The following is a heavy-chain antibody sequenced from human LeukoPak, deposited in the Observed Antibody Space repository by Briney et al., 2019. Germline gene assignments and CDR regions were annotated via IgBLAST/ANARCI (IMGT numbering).Heavy chain of an antibody. CDR3: ARDDYGGNSEVLFDY. CDR1: GYTFTGYY. Sequence: ASVRVSCKASGYTFTGYYMHWVRQAPGQGLEWMGWINPNSGGTNYAQKFQGRVTMTRDTSISTAYMELSRLRSDDTAVYYCARDDYGGNSEVLFDYWGQGTLVTVSS. D-gene: IGHD4-23*01. J-gene: IGHJ4*02. CDR2: INPNSGGT. V-gene: IGHV1-2*02.